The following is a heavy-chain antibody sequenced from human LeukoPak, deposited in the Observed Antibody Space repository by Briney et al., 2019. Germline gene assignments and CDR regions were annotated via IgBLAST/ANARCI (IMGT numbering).Heavy chain of an antibody. V-gene: IGHV3-7*01. Sequence: GGSLRLSCAGSGFTFVRSWMSWVRQAPGKGLEWVASINQGGSRLHYLDSVTGRFIISRDDAQNSLFLQMTHLRVDDTAVYYCARLKDDVTKLDYWGQGTLVSVSS. CDR2: INQGGSRL. J-gene: IGHJ4*02. CDR1: GFTFVRSW. CDR3: ARLKDDVTKLDY. D-gene: IGHD2-8*01.